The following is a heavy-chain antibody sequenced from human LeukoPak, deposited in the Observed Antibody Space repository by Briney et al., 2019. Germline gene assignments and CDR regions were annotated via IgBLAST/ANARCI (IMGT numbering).Heavy chain of an antibody. Sequence: GGSLRLSCAASGFTFDDYTMHWVRQAPGKGLEWVSLISWDGGSTYYADSVKGRFTISRDNSKNSLYLQMNSLRTEDTALYYCAKGDYYGSGSNYDYWGQGTLVTVSS. CDR1: GFTFDDYT. CDR2: ISWDGGST. V-gene: IGHV3-43*01. J-gene: IGHJ4*02. CDR3: AKGDYYGSGSNYDY. D-gene: IGHD3-10*01.